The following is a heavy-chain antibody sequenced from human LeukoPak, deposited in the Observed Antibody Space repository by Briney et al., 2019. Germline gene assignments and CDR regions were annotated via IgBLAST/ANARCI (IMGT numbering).Heavy chain of an antibody. CDR2: IYYSGST. J-gene: IGHJ6*04. CDR3: ARDEYSSSSKLDV. D-gene: IGHD6-6*01. V-gene: IGHV4-39*07. CDR1: GGSISSSSYY. Sequence: PSETLSLTCTVSGGSISSSSYYWGWIRQPPGKGLEWIGSIYYSGSTYYNPSLKSRVTISVDTSKNQFSLKLSSVTAADTAVYYCARDEYSSSSKLDVWGKGTTVTVSS.